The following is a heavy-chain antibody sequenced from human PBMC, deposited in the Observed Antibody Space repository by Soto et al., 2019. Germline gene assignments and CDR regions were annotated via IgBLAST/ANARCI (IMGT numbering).Heavy chain of an antibody. CDR2: IHYSGTT. CDR1: GGSMRNYF. D-gene: IGHD6-13*01. Sequence: KPLETLSLTCTVSGGSMRNYFWTRIRQPPGKGLEWIGYIHYSGTTSFFPSYNPSLRSRVTISEDTSKNQFSLKLLSVTTADTAVYFCAAGEASSRNLAPYYLDFWGQGTLVTVSS. V-gene: IGHV4-59*01. J-gene: IGHJ4*02. CDR3: AAGEASSRNLAPYYLDF.